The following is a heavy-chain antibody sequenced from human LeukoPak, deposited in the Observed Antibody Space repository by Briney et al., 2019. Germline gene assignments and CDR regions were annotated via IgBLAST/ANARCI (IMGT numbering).Heavy chain of an antibody. CDR2: ISGTGGGT. CDR1: GYTFSNYA. D-gene: IGHD3-10*01. CDR3: AKDLSGRYSIDAFDI. Sequence: SCKASGYTFSNYAMSWVRQAPGKGLEWVSCISGTGGGTYYADSVKGRFTISRENSKNTLYLQINSLRAEDTAVYYCAKDLSGRYSIDAFDIWGQGTMVTVSS. V-gene: IGHV3-23*01. J-gene: IGHJ3*02.